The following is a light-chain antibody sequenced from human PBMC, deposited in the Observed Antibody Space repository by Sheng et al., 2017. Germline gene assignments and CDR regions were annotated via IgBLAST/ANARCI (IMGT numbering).Light chain of an antibody. V-gene: IGKV1-9*01. CDR3: QQINTYPYT. Sequence: DTQLTQSPSFLSASVGDRVTISCRASQGISSFLAWYQQKVGRAPKLLIYAASSLQRGVPSRFQRQXIWDRFALTISSLQPEDVATYYCQQINTYPYTFGQGTKLEIK. J-gene: IGKJ2*01. CDR2: AAS. CDR1: QGISSF.